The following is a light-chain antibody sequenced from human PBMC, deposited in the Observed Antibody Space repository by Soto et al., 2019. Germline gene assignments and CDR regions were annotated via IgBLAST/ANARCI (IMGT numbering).Light chain of an antibody. V-gene: IGKV1-39*01. J-gene: IGKJ5*01. Sequence: DIQMTQSPSSLSASVGDRFTITCRASQSISSYLNWYQQKPGKAPKLLIYAASSLQSGVPARFSGTGSGTEFTLTIASLQSEDSAVYYCQQYHNWPPITFGQGTRLEIK. CDR3: QQYHNWPPIT. CDR2: AAS. CDR1: QSISSY.